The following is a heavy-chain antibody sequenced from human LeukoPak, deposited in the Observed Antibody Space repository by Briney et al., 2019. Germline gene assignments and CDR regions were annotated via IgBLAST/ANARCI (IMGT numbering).Heavy chain of an antibody. CDR1: GFTFSTYS. J-gene: IGHJ4*02. D-gene: IGHD6-13*01. CDR3: ARDLMGIAYRGAFYY. Sequence: GGSLRLSCAASGFTFSTYSMNWVRQAPGKGLEWLSYIDSDTPTIYYADSVKGRFTISRDNSKNTLYLQMNSLRAEDTAVYYCARDLMGIAYRGAFYYWGQGTLVTVSS. CDR2: IDSDTPTI. V-gene: IGHV3-48*01.